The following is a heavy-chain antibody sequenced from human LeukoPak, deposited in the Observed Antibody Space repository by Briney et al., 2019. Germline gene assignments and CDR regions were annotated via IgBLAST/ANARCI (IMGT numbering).Heavy chain of an antibody. J-gene: IGHJ4*02. CDR2: TNHSGST. CDR1: GGSFSGYY. Sequence: SETLSLTCAVYGGSFSGYYWSWIRQPPGKGLEWIGETNHSGSTNYNPSLKSRVTISVDTSKNQFSLKLSSVTAADTAVYYCARDEVDGYYYEDYWGQGTLVTVSS. D-gene: IGHD3-22*01. CDR3: ARDEVDGYYYEDY. V-gene: IGHV4-34*01.